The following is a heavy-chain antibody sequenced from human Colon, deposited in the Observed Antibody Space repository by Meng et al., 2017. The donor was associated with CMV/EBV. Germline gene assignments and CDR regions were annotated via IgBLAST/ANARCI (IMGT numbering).Heavy chain of an antibody. J-gene: IGHJ4*02. V-gene: IGHV3-7*01. Sequence: GGSLRLSCAASGFTFSSYWMTWVRQAPGKGLEWVVNIKQDGSETHYVDSVKGRFTVSRDNAKNSVYLQMNNLRAEDTAVYYCTRLGGGKPFDYWGQGTLVTVSS. CDR3: TRLGGGKPFDY. CDR1: GFTFSSYW. CDR2: IKQDGSET. D-gene: IGHD3-16*01.